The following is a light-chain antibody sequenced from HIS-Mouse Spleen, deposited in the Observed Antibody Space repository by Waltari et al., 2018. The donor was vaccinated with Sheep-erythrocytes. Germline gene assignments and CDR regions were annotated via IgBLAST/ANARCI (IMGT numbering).Light chain of an antibody. V-gene: IGKV2-28*01. Sequence: DIVMTQSPLSLPVTPGEPASISCRSSQSLLHSNGYNYLDWYLQKPGKAPKLLIYAASSLQSGVPSRFSGSGSGTDFTLTISSLQPEDFATYYCQQANSFPPTFGQGTKVEIK. CDR3: QQANSFPPT. J-gene: IGKJ1*01. CDR1: QSLLHSNGYNY. CDR2: AAS.